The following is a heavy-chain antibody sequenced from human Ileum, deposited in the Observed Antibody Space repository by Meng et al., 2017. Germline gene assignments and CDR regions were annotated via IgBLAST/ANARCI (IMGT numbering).Heavy chain of an antibody. CDR1: GGSISSYY. CDR3: ARHEGLATVTTIGYFDY. V-gene: IGHV4-59*01. Sequence: SETLSLTCTVSGGSISSYYWSWIRQPPGKGLEWIGYIYYSGSTNYNPSLKSRVTISVDTSKNQFSLKLSSVTAADTAVYYCARHEGLATVTTIGYFDYWGQGTLVTVSS. J-gene: IGHJ4*02. D-gene: IGHD4-17*01. CDR2: IYYSGST.